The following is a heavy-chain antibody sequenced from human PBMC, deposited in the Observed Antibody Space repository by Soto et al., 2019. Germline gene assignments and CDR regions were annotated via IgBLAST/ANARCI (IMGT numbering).Heavy chain of an antibody. Sequence: EVQLVESGGGLVHPGGSLRLSCAASGFTFRSYEMNWVRQAPGKGLEWVSYISSSGSTIYYADSVKGRFTISRDNAKNSLYLQMNSMRVEDTAVYYCARVVSPDYFDYWGQGTLVTVSS. J-gene: IGHJ4*02. V-gene: IGHV3-48*03. D-gene: IGHD1-26*01. CDR3: ARVVSPDYFDY. CDR2: ISSSGSTI. CDR1: GFTFRSYE.